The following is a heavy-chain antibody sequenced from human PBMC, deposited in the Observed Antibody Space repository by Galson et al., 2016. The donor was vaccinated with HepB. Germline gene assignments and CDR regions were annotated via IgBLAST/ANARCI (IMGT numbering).Heavy chain of an antibody. CDR1: GFTFSDYS. Sequence: SLRLSCAASGFTFSDYSMNWVRQAPGKGLEWVSYIASNRRTIYYADSARGRFTISRDNAKNSLYLQMNSLRDEDTAVYYCARDGRRGYDMDVWGQGTLVIVSS. J-gene: IGHJ4*02. D-gene: IGHD5-12*01. CDR3: ARDGRRGYDMDV. CDR2: IASNRRTI. V-gene: IGHV3-48*02.